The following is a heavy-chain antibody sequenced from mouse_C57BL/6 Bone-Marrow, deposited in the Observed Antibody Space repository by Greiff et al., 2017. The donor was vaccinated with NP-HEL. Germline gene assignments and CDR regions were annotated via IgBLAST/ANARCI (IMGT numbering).Heavy chain of an antibody. D-gene: IGHD1-1*01. J-gene: IGHJ4*01. CDR1: GYSITSGYY. CDR3: AREEGYYGSSYYAMDY. CDR2: ISYDGSN. Sequence: EVKLQESGPGLVKPSQSLSLTCSVTGYSITSGYYWNWIRQFPGNKLEWMGYISYDGSNNYNPSLKNRISITRDTSKNHFFLKLNSVTTEDTATYYCAREEGYYGSSYYAMDYWGQGTSVTVSS. V-gene: IGHV3-6*01.